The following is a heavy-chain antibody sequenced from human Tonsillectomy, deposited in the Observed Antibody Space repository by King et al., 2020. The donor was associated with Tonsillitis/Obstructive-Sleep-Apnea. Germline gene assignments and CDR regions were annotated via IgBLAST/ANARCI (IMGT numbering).Heavy chain of an antibody. CDR3: ARDARWFGEYNSPGFDY. V-gene: IGHV1-46*01. Sequence: QLVQSGAEVKKPGASVKVSCKASGYTFTSYYMHWVRQAPGQGLEWMGIINPSGGSTSYAQKFQGRVTMTRDTSTSTVYMELSSLRSEDPAVYYCARDARWFGEYNSPGFDYWGQGTLVTVSS. CDR2: INPSGGST. J-gene: IGHJ4*02. D-gene: IGHD3-10*01. CDR1: GYTFTSYY.